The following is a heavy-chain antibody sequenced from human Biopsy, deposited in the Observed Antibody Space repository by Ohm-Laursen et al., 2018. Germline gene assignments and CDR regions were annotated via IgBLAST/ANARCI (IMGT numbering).Heavy chain of an antibody. CDR3: AKGGYCTTTSCYMDVDY. CDR2: ISGSGATP. CDR1: GFTFSNYA. J-gene: IGHJ4*02. Sequence: SLRLSCSASGFTFSNYAMSWVRQAPGKGLEWLSTISGSGATPYYADSVKGRFTISRDAFKNTLYLLMNSLRAEDTAMYYCAKGGYCTTTSCYMDVDYWGQGTLVTVSS. D-gene: IGHD2-2*02. V-gene: IGHV3-23*01.